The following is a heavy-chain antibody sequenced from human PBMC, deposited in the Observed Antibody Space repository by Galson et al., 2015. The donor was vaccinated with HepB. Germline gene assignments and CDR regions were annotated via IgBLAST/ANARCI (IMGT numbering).Heavy chain of an antibody. V-gene: IGHV6-1*01. CDR3: ASALDIEAAGYWYFHL. D-gene: IGHD6-13*01. CDR2: TYYRSKWYN. J-gene: IGHJ2*01. Sequence: CAISGDSVSSNSAAWNWIRQSPSRGLEWLGRTYYRSKWYNDYAVSVKSRITINPDTSKNQFSLQLNSVTPEDTAVYYCASALDIEAAGYWYFHLWGRGTLVTVSS. CDR1: GDSVSSNSAA.